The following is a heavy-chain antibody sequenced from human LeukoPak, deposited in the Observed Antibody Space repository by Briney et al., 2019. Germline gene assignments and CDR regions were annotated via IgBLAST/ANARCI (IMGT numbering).Heavy chain of an antibody. CDR3: ASLDY. Sequence: GGSLRLSSAASGFPFSGYWMHWVRQAPGKGLVWVSSINSDGSSTSYADSVKGRFTISRDNAKNTLYLQMNTLRAEDTAVYYCASLDYWGQGTPVTVSS. CDR1: GFPFSGYW. V-gene: IGHV3-74*01. CDR2: INSDGSST. J-gene: IGHJ4*02.